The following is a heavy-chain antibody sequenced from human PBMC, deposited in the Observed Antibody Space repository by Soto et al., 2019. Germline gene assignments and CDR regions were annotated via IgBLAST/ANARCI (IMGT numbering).Heavy chain of an antibody. CDR3: ARSRPHYDTLYYFDY. CDR1: GFTFSDFY. D-gene: IGHD3-22*01. J-gene: IGHJ4*02. Sequence: GGSLRLSCAASGFTFSDFYMSWIRQAPGKGLEWVSYISSSSSYTNYADSVKGRFTISRDNAKNSLYLQMNSLRAEDTAVYYCARSRPHYDTLYYFDYWGQGTLVTVSS. V-gene: IGHV3-11*06. CDR2: ISSSSSYT.